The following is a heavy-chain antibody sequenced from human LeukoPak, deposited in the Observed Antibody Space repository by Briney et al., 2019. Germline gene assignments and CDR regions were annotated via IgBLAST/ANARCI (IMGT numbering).Heavy chain of an antibody. J-gene: IGHJ6*03. V-gene: IGHV1-18*01. CDR3: ARVFFRQQLVKIYYMDV. Sequence: ASVKVSCKASGYTFTSYGISWVRQAPGQGLEWMGWISAYNGNTNYAQKLQGRVTMTTDTSTSTAYMELRSLRSDDTAVYYCARVFFRQQLVKIYYMDVWGKGTTVTVSS. D-gene: IGHD6-13*01. CDR1: GYTFTSYG. CDR2: ISAYNGNT.